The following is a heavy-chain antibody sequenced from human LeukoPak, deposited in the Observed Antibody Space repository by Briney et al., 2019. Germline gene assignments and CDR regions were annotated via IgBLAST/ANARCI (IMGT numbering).Heavy chain of an antibody. CDR3: ARDYRYGSGPFDY. D-gene: IGHD3-10*01. V-gene: IGHV3-30*01. J-gene: IGHJ4*02. CDR2: ISYDGSNK. Sequence: GRSLRLSCAASGFTFSSYAMHWVRQAPGKGLEWVAVISYDGSNKYYADSVKGRFTISRDNSKNTLYLQMNSLRAEDTAVYYCARDYRYGSGPFDYWGQGTLVTVSS. CDR1: GFTFSSYA.